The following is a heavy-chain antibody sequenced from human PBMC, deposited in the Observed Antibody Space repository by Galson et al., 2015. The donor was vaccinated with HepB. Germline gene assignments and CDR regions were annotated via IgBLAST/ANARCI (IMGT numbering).Heavy chain of an antibody. Sequence: SLRLPCAASAFTCSSYGMHWVRQAPGQGLDWVAGLWYDGRNISYADSVKGRFTIPRDNSKNTLYLQMNILRAEDTAVYYCARGPTQLPYSSSWYPSANFDYWGQGTLVTVSS. CDR2: LWYDGRNI. V-gene: IGHV3-33*01. CDR3: ARGPTQLPYSSSWYPSANFDY. J-gene: IGHJ4*02. CDR1: AFTCSSYG. D-gene: IGHD6-13*01.